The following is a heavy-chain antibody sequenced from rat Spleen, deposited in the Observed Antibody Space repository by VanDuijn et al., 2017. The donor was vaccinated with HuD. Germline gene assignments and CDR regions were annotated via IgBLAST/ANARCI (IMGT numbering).Heavy chain of an antibody. J-gene: IGHJ2*01. CDR2: ISPSGVGT. CDR1: GFTFSDYG. CDR3: ARHGYDGSYYYWDY. D-gene: IGHD1-12*02. V-gene: IGHV5-25*01. Sequence: EVQLVESGGGLVQPGRSMKLSCADSGFTFSDYGMAWVRQAPTKGLEWVATISPSGVGTSFRDSVKGRFTLSRYNAKSTLYLQMDSLRSEDTATYYCARHGYDGSYYYWDYWGQGVMVTVSS.